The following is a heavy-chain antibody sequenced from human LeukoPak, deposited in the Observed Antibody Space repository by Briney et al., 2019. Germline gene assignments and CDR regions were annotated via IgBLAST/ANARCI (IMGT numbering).Heavy chain of an antibody. V-gene: IGHV3-30*18. CDR3: AKDPQRKPKYYDILTGLED. CDR2: ISYDGGNK. D-gene: IGHD3-9*01. CDR1: GFTFRSYG. J-gene: IGHJ4*02. Sequence: GGSLRLSCAASGFTFRSYGMHWVREAPGKGLEWVAVISYDGGNKYYADSVKGRFTISRDNSKNTLYLQMNSLRAEDTAVYYCAKDPQRKPKYYDILTGLEDWGQGTLVTVSS.